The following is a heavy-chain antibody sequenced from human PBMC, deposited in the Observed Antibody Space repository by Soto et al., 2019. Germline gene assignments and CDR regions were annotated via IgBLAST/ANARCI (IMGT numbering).Heavy chain of an antibody. CDR2: ISGSGDTK. J-gene: IGHJ4*02. D-gene: IGHD2-8*01. CDR1: GFTFSSCS. Sequence: GGSLRLSCTSSGFTFSSCSMNWVRQAPGKGLEWVSFISGSGDTKYYADSVKGRFTISRDNAKNSLYLQMSSLRDEDTAVYYCAKYCSSDVCFDYWGQGTLVTVSS. CDR3: AKYCSSDVCFDY. V-gene: IGHV3-48*02.